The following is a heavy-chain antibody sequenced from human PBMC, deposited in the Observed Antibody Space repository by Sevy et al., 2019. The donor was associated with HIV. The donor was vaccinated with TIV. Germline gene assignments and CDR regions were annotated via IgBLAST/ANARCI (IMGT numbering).Heavy chain of an antibody. V-gene: IGHV3-48*02. Sequence: GGSLRLSCVVSGLTFSSDSMNWVRQAPGKGLVWLAYISSSSRTIYYADSVEGRFTISRDNDKKSVFLQMNNLRDEDSATYYCARDVDTPFVRSFDSWGQGTLVTVSS. CDR1: GLTFSSDS. D-gene: IGHD3-16*02. CDR3: ARDVDTPFVRSFDS. CDR2: ISSSSRTI. J-gene: IGHJ4*02.